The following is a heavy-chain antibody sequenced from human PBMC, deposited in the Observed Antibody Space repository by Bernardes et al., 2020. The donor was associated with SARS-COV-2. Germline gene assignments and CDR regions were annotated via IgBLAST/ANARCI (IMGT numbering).Heavy chain of an antibody. J-gene: IGHJ3*02. CDR3: ARTAAAAGPSDAFDI. D-gene: IGHD6-13*01. Sequence: ASVKVSCKASGYTFTSYGISWVRQAPGQGLEWMGWISAYNGNTNYAQKLQGRVTMTTDTSTSTAYMELRSLRSDDTAVYYCARTAAAAGPSDAFDIWGQGTMVTVSS. CDR1: GYTFTSYG. V-gene: IGHV1-18*01. CDR2: ISAYNGNT.